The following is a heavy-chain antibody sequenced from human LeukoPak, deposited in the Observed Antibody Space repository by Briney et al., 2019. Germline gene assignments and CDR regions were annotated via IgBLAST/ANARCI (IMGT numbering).Heavy chain of an antibody. D-gene: IGHD5-18*01. V-gene: IGHV3-20*01. CDR1: GFTFDDYG. CDR2: INWNGGST. CDR3: ARVREYSYGSPPWFDP. J-gene: IGHJ5*02. Sequence: GGSLRLSCAASGFTFDDYGMSWVRQAPGKGLEWVSGINWNGGSTAYADSVKGRFTISRDNAKNSLYLQMNSLRAEDTALYHCARVREYSYGSPPWFDPWGQGTLVTVSS.